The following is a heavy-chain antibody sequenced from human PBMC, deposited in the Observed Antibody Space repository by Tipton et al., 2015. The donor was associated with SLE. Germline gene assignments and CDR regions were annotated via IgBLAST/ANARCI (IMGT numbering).Heavy chain of an antibody. J-gene: IGHJ6*03. CDR1: GFTFSSYA. CDR2: ISYDGSNK. D-gene: IGHD2-8*01. Sequence: SLRLSCAASGFTFSSYAMHWVRQAPGKGLEWVAVISYDGSNKYYADSVKGRFTISRDNSKNTLYLQMNSLRAEDTAVYYCARGPGYCTNGVCYTGANYMDVWGKGPTVTVSS. CDR3: ARGPGYCTNGVCYTGANYMDV. V-gene: IGHV3-30*04.